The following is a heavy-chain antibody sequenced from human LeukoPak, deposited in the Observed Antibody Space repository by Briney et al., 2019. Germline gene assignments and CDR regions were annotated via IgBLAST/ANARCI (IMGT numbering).Heavy chain of an antibody. Sequence: GGSLRLSCVASGFTFSSYNMNWVRQAPGKGLEWVSCISDRSNYIYYADSVKGRLIISRDNAKNSLYLELNSLRAEDTAVYHCVRDSDTYGDHTTRRFDSWGQGTPVTVSS. D-gene: IGHD4-17*01. V-gene: IGHV3-21*01. CDR2: ISDRSNYI. CDR1: GFTFSSYN. CDR3: VRDSDTYGDHTTRRFDS. J-gene: IGHJ4*02.